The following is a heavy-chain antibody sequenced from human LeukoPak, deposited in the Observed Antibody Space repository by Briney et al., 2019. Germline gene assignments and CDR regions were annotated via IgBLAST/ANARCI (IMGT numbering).Heavy chain of an antibody. Sequence: SETLSLTFTVSGGSISSGGYYWSWIRQPPGKGLEWIGYIYHSGSTYYNPSLKSRVTISVDRSKNQFSLKLSSVTAADTAVYYCARDNPNYYDSSLDYWGQGTLVTVSS. CDR2: IYHSGST. J-gene: IGHJ4*02. CDR1: GGSISSGGYY. CDR3: ARDNPNYYDSSLDY. D-gene: IGHD3-22*01. V-gene: IGHV4-30-2*01.